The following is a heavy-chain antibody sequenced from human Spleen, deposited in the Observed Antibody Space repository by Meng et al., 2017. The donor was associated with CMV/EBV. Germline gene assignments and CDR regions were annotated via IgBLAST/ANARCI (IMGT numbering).Heavy chain of an antibody. V-gene: IGHV3-23*01. CDR1: TFTVRNNY. D-gene: IGHD3-3*01. CDR2: ISGSGVKT. J-gene: IGHJ4*02. Sequence: GESLKISCAATTFTVRNNYMNWVRQAAGKGLEWVSAISGSGVKTYYADSVKGRFTISRDNSRNTLFLQMNSLRAEDTAVYYCARVKKGPGPPLEWLLFDQWGQGIQVTVSS. CDR3: ARVKKGPGPPLEWLLFDQ.